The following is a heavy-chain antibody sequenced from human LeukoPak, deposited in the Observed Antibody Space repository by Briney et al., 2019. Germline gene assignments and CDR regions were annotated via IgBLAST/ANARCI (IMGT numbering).Heavy chain of an antibody. Sequence: GASVKVSCKASGYTVTGYYMHWVRQAPGQGLEWMGWINPNSGGTNYAQKFQGRVTMTRDTSISTAYMELSRLRSDDTAVYYCARAPRYSSGWYVSEYFQHWGQGTLVTVSS. D-gene: IGHD6-19*01. CDR3: ARAPRYSSGWYVSEYFQH. CDR1: GYTVTGYY. CDR2: INPNSGGT. V-gene: IGHV1-2*02. J-gene: IGHJ1*01.